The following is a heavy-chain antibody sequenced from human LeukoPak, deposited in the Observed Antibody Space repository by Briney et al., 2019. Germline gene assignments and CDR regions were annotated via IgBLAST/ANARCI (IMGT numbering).Heavy chain of an antibody. CDR3: AKDLVVDDIDY. D-gene: IGHD3-22*01. V-gene: IGHV3-30*02. CDR2: IRYDGSNK. J-gene: IGHJ4*02. Sequence: QARGSLRLSCAASGFTFSSYGMHWVRQAPGKVLEWVAFIRYDGSNKYYADSVKGRFTISRDNSKNTLYLQMNSLRAEDTAVYYCAKDLVVDDIDYWGQGTLVTVSS. CDR1: GFTFSSYG.